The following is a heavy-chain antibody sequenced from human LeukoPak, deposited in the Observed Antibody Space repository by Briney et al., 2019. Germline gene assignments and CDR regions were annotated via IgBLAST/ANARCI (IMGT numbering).Heavy chain of an antibody. CDR2: INHRGST. Sequence: SETLSLTCAVYGGSFSGYYWSWIRQPPGKGLEWIGEINHRGSTYYNPSLKSRVTISVDTSKNQFSLKLSSVTAADTAVYYCARAIEVGAMTPFDYWGQGTLVTVSS. V-gene: IGHV4-34*01. D-gene: IGHD1-26*01. CDR1: GGSFSGYY. CDR3: ARAIEVGAMTPFDY. J-gene: IGHJ4*02.